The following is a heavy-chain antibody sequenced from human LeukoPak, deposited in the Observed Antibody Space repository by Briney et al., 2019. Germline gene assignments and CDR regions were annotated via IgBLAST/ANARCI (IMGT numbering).Heavy chain of an antibody. CDR1: GYSISSGYY. J-gene: IGHJ4*02. CDR3: ARAYSGSSGVFEY. Sequence: SETLSLTCTVSGYSISSGYYWGWIRQPPGKGLEWIGSIYHSGSTYYDPSLQSRVTISVDTSKNQFSLKLSSVTAADTAVYYCARAYSGSSGVFEYWGQGTLVTVSS. CDR2: IYHSGST. V-gene: IGHV4-38-2*02. D-gene: IGHD3-10*01.